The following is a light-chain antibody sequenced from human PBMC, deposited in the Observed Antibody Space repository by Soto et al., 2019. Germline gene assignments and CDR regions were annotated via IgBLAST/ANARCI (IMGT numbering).Light chain of an antibody. J-gene: IGKJ5*01. Sequence: DIQMKQSPSTLSGYVGDRVTITCRASQTISSWLAWYQQKPGKAPKLLIYKASTLKSGVPSRFSGSGSGTEFSLTISSLQPDDFATYYCQQYNSYSPWTFGQGTRLAIK. CDR2: KAS. CDR3: QQYNSYSPWT. CDR1: QTISSW. V-gene: IGKV1-5*03.